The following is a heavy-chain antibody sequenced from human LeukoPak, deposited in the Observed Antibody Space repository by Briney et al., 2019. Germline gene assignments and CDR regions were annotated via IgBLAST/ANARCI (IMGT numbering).Heavy chain of an antibody. CDR1: GFSFSSHG. CDR3: AHGSMYQLDY. D-gene: IGHD2-2*01. Sequence: GGSLRLSCAASGFSFSSHGMSWVRQAPGKGLEWVSGIIGGAGSTYYADSVKGRFTISRDNSKNTLYLQMNSLRAEDTAVYYCAHGSMYQLDYWGQGTLVTVSS. CDR2: IIGGAGST. V-gene: IGHV3-23*01. J-gene: IGHJ4*02.